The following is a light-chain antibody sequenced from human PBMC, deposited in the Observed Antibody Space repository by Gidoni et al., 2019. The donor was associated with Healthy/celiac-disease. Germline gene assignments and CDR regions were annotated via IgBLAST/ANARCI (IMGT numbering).Light chain of an antibody. J-gene: IGKJ4*01. CDR2: AAS. CDR1: QGISSY. Sequence: DIQLTQSPSFLSASVGDRVTITCRASQGISSYLAWYQQKPGKAPKLLIYAASTLQSGVPSRFSGSGSGTEFTLTISSLRPEDFATYYCQQLKSYPPTFGGGTKVEIK. CDR3: QQLKSYPPT. V-gene: IGKV1-9*01.